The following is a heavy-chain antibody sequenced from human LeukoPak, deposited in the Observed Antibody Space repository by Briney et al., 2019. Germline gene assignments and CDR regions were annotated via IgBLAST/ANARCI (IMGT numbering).Heavy chain of an antibody. Sequence: SETLSLTCTVSGGSISSYYWSWIRQPPGKGLEWIGYIYYSGSTNYNPSLKSRVTISVDTSKSQFSLKLSSVTAADTAVYYCARHLSVAGEYYYYGMDVWGQGTTVTVSS. CDR1: GGSISSYY. V-gene: IGHV4-59*08. CDR2: IYYSGST. J-gene: IGHJ6*02. D-gene: IGHD6-19*01. CDR3: ARHLSVAGEYYYYGMDV.